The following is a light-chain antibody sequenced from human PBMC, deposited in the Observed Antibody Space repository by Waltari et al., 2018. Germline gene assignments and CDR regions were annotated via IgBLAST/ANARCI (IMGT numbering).Light chain of an antibody. J-gene: IGKJ3*01. CDR2: AAS. CDR1: QGVSDW. V-gene: IGKV1-12*01. Sequence: DIQMTQSPSSVSASVGDRVTITCRASQGVSDWLAWYQQKPGEAPKLLIYAASSLQSGAPSRFSGSVSGTDFTLTISNVQPDDFATYYCQQTSAFPLTFGPGTKVDFK. CDR3: QQTSAFPLT.